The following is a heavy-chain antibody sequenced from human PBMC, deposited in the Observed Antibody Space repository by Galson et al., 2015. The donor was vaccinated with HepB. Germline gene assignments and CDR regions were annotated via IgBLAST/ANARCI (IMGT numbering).Heavy chain of an antibody. CDR3: ARHRLNSNVLDY. CDR2: IDPSDSYT. V-gene: IGHV5-10-1*01. CDR1: GYSFTTYW. Sequence: QSGAEVKKPGESLRISFNGSGYSFTTYWISWVRQMPGKGLEWMGRIDPSDSYTNYSPSFQGHVTISADKSISTAYLQWSSLKASDTAMYYCARHRLNSNVLDYWGQGTLVTVSS. J-gene: IGHJ4*02. D-gene: IGHD4-11*01.